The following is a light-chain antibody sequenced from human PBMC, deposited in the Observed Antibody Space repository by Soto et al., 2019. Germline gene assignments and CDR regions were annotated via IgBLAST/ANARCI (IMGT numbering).Light chain of an antibody. Sequence: QSALTQPRSVSGSPGQSVTISCTGTSSDVGGYNYVSWYQQQPGKAPNLMIFDVSKRPSGVPARFSGSKSGNTASLTISGLQSEDEADYYSCSYAGSYTVFGEGTKLTVL. V-gene: IGLV2-11*01. J-gene: IGLJ2*01. CDR2: DVS. CDR1: SSDVGGYNY. CDR3: CSYAGSYTV.